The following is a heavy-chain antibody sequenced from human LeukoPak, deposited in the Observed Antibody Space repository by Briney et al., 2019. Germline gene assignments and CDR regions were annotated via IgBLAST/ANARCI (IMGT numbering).Heavy chain of an antibody. CDR1: GGSFSGYY. V-gene: IGHV4-34*01. J-gene: IGHJ5*02. Sequence: SETLSLTCAVYGGSFSGYYWSWIRQPPGKGLEWIGEINHSGSTNYNPSLKSRVTISVDTSKNQFSLKLSSVTAADTAVYYCASFPSLRRHNWFDPWGQGTLVTVSS. CDR3: ASFPSLRRHNWFDP. D-gene: IGHD2/OR15-2a*01. CDR2: INHSGST.